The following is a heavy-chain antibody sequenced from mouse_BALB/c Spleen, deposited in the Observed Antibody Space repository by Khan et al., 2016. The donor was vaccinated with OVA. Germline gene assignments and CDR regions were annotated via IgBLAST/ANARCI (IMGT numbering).Heavy chain of an antibody. CDR2: IDPSDSYT. V-gene: IGHV1-69*02. Sequence: QVQLQQSGAELVKPGASVKLSCKASGYPLTSYWLHWVKQRPGQGLEWIGEIDPSDSYTNYNQKFEGRAKLTVDKSSSTTYMYLSSLTSEDSAVYYCVISFHYGSSAWFAYWGHGTLSLSLQ. J-gene: IGHJ3*01. D-gene: IGHD1-1*01. CDR1: GYPLTSYW. CDR3: VISFHYGSSAWFAY.